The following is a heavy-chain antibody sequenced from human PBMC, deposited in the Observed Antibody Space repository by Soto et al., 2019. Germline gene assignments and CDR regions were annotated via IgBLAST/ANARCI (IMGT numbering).Heavy chain of an antibody. V-gene: IGHV3-21*01. CDR3: AREDYSNFDY. D-gene: IGHD4-4*01. Sequence: PGGSLRLSCAASGFTFSSYSMNWVRQAPGKGLEWVSSISSSSSYKYSADSVKGRFTISRDTAKNSLYLQMNSLRAEDTAVYYCAREDYSNFDYWGQGTLVTVYS. CDR2: ISSSSSYK. CDR1: GFTFSSYS. J-gene: IGHJ4*02.